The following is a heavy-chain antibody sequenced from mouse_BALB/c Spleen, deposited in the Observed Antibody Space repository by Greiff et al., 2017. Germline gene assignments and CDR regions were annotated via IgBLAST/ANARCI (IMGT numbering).Heavy chain of an antibody. J-gene: IGHJ4*01. CDR2: ISYSGST. D-gene: IGHD4-1*01. CDR1: GYSITSDYA. CDR3: ARTDWDFYAMDY. V-gene: IGHV3-2*02. Sequence: EVKLVESGPGLVKPSQSLSLTCTVTGYSITSDYAWNWIRQFPGNKLEWMGYISYSGSTSYNPSLKSRISITRDTSKNQFFLQLNSVTTEDTATYYCARTDWDFYAMDYWGQGTSVTVSS.